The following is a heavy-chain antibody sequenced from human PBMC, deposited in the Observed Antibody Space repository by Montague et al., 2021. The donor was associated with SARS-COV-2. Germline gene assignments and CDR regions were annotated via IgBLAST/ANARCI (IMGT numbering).Heavy chain of an antibody. D-gene: IGHD2-2*02. Sequence: SETLSLTCTVSGGSISSSSYYWGWIRQPPGKGLEWIGSIYYSGSTYYNPSLKSRVTISVDTSKNPFSLKLSSVTAADTAVYSCAGHYCVVVPAAIYYYYGMDVWGQGTTVTVSS. V-gene: IGHV4-39*01. J-gene: IGHJ6*02. CDR2: IYYSGST. CDR3: AGHYCVVVPAAIYYYYGMDV. CDR1: GGSISSSSYY.